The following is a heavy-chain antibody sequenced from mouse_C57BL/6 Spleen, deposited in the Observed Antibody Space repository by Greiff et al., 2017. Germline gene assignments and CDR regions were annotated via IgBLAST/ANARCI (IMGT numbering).Heavy chain of an antibody. J-gene: IGHJ2*01. CDR1: GYTFTSYT. CDR3: ARDGHYYGSSCEDY. CDR2: IYPGNGDT. D-gene: IGHD1-1*01. Sequence: QVQLQQSGAELVRPGASVQMSCKASGYTFTSYTMHWVKQTPRQGLEWIGAIYPGNGDTSYNQKFKGKATLTVDKSSSTAYMQLSSLTSEDSAVYFCARDGHYYGSSCEDYWGQGTTLTVSS. V-gene: IGHV1-12*01.